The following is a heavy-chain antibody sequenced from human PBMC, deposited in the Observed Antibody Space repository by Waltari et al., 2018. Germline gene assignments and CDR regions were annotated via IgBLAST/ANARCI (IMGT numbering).Heavy chain of an antibody. CDR1: GGTFSSYA. Sequence: QVQLVQSGAEVKKPGSSVKVSCKASGGTFSSYAISWVRQAPGQGLAWMGGIIPIFGTANYAQKFQCIVTITADESTSTAYMELSSLRSEDTAVYYCARRDLVGAYLDYWGQGTLVTVSS. D-gene: IGHD1-26*01. V-gene: IGHV1-69*12. J-gene: IGHJ4*02. CDR2: IIPIFGTA. CDR3: ARRDLVGAYLDY.